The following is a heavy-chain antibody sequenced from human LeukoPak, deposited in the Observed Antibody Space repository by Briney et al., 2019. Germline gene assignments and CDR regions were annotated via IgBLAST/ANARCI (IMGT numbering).Heavy chain of an antibody. V-gene: IGHV4-4*07. D-gene: IGHD3-3*01. CDR2: IHTGGST. Sequence: PSETLSLTCTVSGGSITSYYWSWIRQPAGKGLEWIGRIHTGGSTNYNPSLKSRVTMSVDTSKNQFSLKLTSATATDTAMYYCASSFAVAGYHHGMDVWGQGTTVTVSS. CDR1: GGSITSYY. CDR3: ASSFAVAGYHHGMDV. J-gene: IGHJ6*02.